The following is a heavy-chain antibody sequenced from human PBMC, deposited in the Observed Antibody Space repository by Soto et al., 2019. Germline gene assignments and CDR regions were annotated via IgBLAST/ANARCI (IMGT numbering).Heavy chain of an antibody. V-gene: IGHV3-7*05. J-gene: IGHJ4*02. CDR3: VRSYDF. CDR1: GFTLSSAW. CDR2: IKEDGSER. Sequence: EVQLVESGGGLVQPGGSLRLSCAASGFTLSSAWMTWVRQAPGKGLEWVANIKEDGSERYYVHSVEGRFTVSRDNAKNSLYLQRDSLRAEDTAIYYGVRSYDFWGQGTQVTVSS.